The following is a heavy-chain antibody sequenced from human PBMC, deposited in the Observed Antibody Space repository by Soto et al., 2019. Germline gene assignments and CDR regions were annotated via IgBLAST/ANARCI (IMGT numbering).Heavy chain of an antibody. Sequence: QVQLVQSGAEVKKPGSSVKVSCKASGGTFSSYTISWVRQAPGQGLEWMGRIIPILGIANYAQKFQGRVTITADKSTSTAYMELSSLRSEDTAVYYCAILRRTTVTTRECDYWGQGTLVTVSS. CDR2: IIPILGIA. J-gene: IGHJ4*02. D-gene: IGHD4-17*01. CDR3: AILRRTTVTTRECDY. CDR1: GGTFSSYT. V-gene: IGHV1-69*02.